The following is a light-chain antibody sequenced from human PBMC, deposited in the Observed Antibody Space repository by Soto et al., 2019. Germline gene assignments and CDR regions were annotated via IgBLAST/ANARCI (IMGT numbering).Light chain of an antibody. CDR3: QKYYSTPWT. Sequence: EIVMTQSPATLSASPGESATLSCRASQSVSSNLAWYQQKTGQAPRILIYGESSRATGIPDRFSGSGSGTDLTLTISRLQAEDVAVYYCQKYYSTPWTFGQGTKVDIK. CDR1: QSVSSN. V-gene: IGKV3D-15*01. CDR2: GES. J-gene: IGKJ1*01.